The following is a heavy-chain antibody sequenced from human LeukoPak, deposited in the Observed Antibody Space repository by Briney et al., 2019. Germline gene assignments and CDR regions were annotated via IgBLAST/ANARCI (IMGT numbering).Heavy chain of an antibody. Sequence: SETLSLTCAVYGGSFSGHYWSWIRQPPGKNLEWIGEINRGGSPNYNPSLKSRVNISLDTSKNQFSLRLSSVTAADTALYYCARGQKDGSGYLTWFDPWGQGTLVTVSS. CDR3: ARGQKDGSGYLTWFDP. J-gene: IGHJ5*02. V-gene: IGHV4-34*01. CDR2: INRGGSP. CDR1: GGSFSGHY. D-gene: IGHD3-22*01.